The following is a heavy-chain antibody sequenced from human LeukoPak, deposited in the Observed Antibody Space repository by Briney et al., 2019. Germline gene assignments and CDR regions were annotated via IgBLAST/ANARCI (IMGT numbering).Heavy chain of an antibody. Sequence: SETLSLTCTVSGGSISNYYWGWIRQPPGKGLEWIGSIYHSGSTYYNPSLKSRVTISVDTSKNQFSLKLSSVTAADTAVYYCARVYIPAAGRSYFQHWGQGTLVTVSS. D-gene: IGHD6-13*01. CDR1: GGSISNYY. CDR3: ARVYIPAAGRSYFQH. V-gene: IGHV4-38-2*02. J-gene: IGHJ1*01. CDR2: IYHSGST.